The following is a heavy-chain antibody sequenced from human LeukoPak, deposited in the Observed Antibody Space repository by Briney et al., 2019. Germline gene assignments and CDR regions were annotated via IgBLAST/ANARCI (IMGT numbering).Heavy chain of an antibody. V-gene: IGHV4-34*01. CDR2: INHSGST. CDR3: ASQNYNCSSTSCPRYYYYYYYMDV. Sequence: SETLSLTCAVYGGSFSGYYWSWIRQPPGKGLEWIGEINHSGSTNYNPSLKSRVTISVDTSKNQFSLKLSSVTAADTAVYCCASQNYNCSSTSCPRYYYYYYYMDVWGKGTTVTVSS. CDR1: GGSFSGYY. D-gene: IGHD2-2*01. J-gene: IGHJ6*03.